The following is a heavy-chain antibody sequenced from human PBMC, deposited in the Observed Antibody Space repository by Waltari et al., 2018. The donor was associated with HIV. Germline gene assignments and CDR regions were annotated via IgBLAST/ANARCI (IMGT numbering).Heavy chain of an antibody. CDR1: GFTFGNYW. J-gene: IGHJ4*02. D-gene: IGHD1-26*01. Sequence: EVQLVESRGGLVQPGGSLRLSFAASGFTFGNYWLTWVRQAPGKGLEWVANIKQDASERYFVESAKGRFTISRDNANDSLFLQMDSLTDEDTAVYYCARGRGALDFWGQGTLVTVS. CDR3: ARGRGALDF. CDR2: IKQDASER. V-gene: IGHV3-7*01.